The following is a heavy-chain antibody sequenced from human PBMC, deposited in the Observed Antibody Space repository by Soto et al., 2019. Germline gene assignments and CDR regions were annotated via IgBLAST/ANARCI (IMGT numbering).Heavy chain of an antibody. Sequence: EVHLLESGGGLVQPGGSLRLSCAASGLTFSRYVMSWVRQAPGKGLEWVSGITASGGSTYYADSVKGRFTISRDNSKNTLYLQMNSLRAEDTAVYFCAKDNPQYTNSDDNWGQGTLVTVSS. CDR2: ITASGGST. V-gene: IGHV3-23*01. CDR1: GLTFSRYV. CDR3: AKDNPQYTNSDDN. D-gene: IGHD6-13*01. J-gene: IGHJ4*02.